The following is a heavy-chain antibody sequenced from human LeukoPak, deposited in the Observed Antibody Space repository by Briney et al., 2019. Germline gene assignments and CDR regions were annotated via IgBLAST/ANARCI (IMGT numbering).Heavy chain of an antibody. CDR3: ARGVLTGYYTNWFDP. J-gene: IGHJ5*02. V-gene: IGHV1-46*01. Sequence: ASVKVSCKASGYTFTSYFMHWVRQAPGQGLEWMGIINPNGGTTSYSQKFQGRVTMTRDTSTSTVYMELSSLRSEDTAVYYCARGVLTGYYTNWFDPWGQGTLVTVSS. CDR2: INPNGGTT. CDR1: GYTFTSYF. D-gene: IGHD3-9*01.